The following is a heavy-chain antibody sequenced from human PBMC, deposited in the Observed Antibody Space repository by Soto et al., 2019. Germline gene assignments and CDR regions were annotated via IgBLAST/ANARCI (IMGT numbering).Heavy chain of an antibody. V-gene: IGHV3-9*01. CDR2: ISWNSGSI. CDR1: GFTFDDVG. Sequence: EVQLVESGGGLVQPGRSLRLSCAASGFTFDDVGMHWVRQAPGKGLEWVSGISWNSGSIAYADSVKGRFTISRDNAKNSLYLQMNNQRAEDTALYFCAKTANYYDSTGYFDSWGQGTLVTVSS. CDR3: AKTANYYDSTGYFDS. J-gene: IGHJ5*01. D-gene: IGHD3-22*01.